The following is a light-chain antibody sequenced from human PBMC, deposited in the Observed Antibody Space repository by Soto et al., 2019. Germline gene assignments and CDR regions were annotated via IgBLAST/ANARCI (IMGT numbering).Light chain of an antibody. CDR1: QSVSSSY. V-gene: IGKV3-20*01. Sequence: EFVLTQSPGTLSLSPGERATLSCRASQSVSSSYLAWYQQKPGQAPRLLIYGASSRATGIPGRFSGSGSGTDFTLTISRLEPEDFAVYYCQQYGRSPFTFGPGTKVDIK. CDR2: GAS. CDR3: QQYGRSPFT. J-gene: IGKJ3*01.